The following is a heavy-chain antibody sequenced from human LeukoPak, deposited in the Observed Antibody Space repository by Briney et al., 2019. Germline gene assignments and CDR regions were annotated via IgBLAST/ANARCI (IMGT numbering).Heavy chain of an antibody. J-gene: IGHJ4*02. CDR2: IPYDGSNK. V-gene: IGHV3-30*18. D-gene: IGHD3-16*01. Sequence: GGSLRLSCAASGFTFSSYGMHWVRQAPGKGLEWVAVIPYDGSNKYYADSVKGRFTIPRDNSKNTLYLQMNGLRAEDTAVYYCAKGRLWARDTIFDYWGQGTLVTVSS. CDR3: AKGRLWARDTIFDY. CDR1: GFTFSSYG.